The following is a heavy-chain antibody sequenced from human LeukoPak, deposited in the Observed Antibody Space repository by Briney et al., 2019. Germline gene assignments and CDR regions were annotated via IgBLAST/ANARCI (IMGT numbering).Heavy chain of an antibody. Sequence: GGSLRLSCAASGFTFSIYSMNWVRQAPGKGLEWVSSISSSSSYIYYADSAKGRFTISRDNAKNSLYLQMNSLRAEDTAVYYCARGDDGANFDYWGQGTLVTVSS. D-gene: IGHD4-17*01. CDR1: GFTFSIYS. V-gene: IGHV3-21*01. CDR2: ISSSSSYI. CDR3: ARGDDGANFDY. J-gene: IGHJ4*02.